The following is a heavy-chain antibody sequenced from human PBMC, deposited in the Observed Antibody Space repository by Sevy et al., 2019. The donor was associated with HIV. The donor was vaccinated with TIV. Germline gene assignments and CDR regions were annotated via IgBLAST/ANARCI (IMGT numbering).Heavy chain of an antibody. V-gene: IGHV1-24*01. D-gene: IGHD3-22*01. CDR1: GYTLTELS. Sequence: ASVKVSCKVSGYTLTELSMHWVRHAPGKGLEWMGSFDPEDGETIYAQNFQGRVTMTEDRSTDTAYMELSSLRSEDTAVYYCATTKDYYDSSGYPFDYWGQGTLVTVSS. CDR3: ATTKDYYDSSGYPFDY. J-gene: IGHJ4*02. CDR2: FDPEDGET.